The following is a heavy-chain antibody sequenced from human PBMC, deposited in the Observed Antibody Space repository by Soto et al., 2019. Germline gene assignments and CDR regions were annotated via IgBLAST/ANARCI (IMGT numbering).Heavy chain of an antibody. CDR2: VYYSGST. Sequence: QVHLQESGPGLVKPSETLSLTCTVSGGSVSSAVYFWSWIRQPPGKGLEWIGYVYYSGSTNYNPSLKSRVTISLDMSKNQVFLRLSSVTAADTAVYYCAREVSGSLDHWGQGTLVTVSS. D-gene: IGHD3-22*01. J-gene: IGHJ4*02. V-gene: IGHV4-61*08. CDR1: GGSVSSAVYF. CDR3: AREVSGSLDH.